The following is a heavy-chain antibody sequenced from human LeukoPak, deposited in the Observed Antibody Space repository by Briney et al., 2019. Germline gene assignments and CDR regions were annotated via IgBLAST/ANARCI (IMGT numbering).Heavy chain of an antibody. CDR2: INHSGST. J-gene: IGHJ4*02. V-gene: IGHV4-34*01. Sequence: PSETLSLTCAVYGGSFSGYYWSWIRQPPGKGLEWIGEINHSGSTNYNPSLKSRVTISVDTSKNQFSLKLSSVTAAATAVYYCARTSITMVRGVPNFDYWGQGTLVTVSS. CDR1: GGSFSGYY. CDR3: ARTSITMVRGVPNFDY. D-gene: IGHD3-10*01.